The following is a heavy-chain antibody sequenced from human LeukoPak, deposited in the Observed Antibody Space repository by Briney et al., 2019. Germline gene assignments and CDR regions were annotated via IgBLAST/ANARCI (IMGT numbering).Heavy chain of an antibody. CDR2: ISSSSSYI. Sequence: GGSLRLSCAASGFTFSSYAMSWVRQAPGKGLEWVSSISSSSSYIYYADSVKGRFTISRDNAKNSLYLQMNSLRAEDTAVYYCAREYYDFWSGYYIDTLFDYWGQGTLVTVSS. J-gene: IGHJ4*02. CDR1: GFTFSSYA. CDR3: AREYYDFWSGYYIDTLFDY. D-gene: IGHD3-3*01. V-gene: IGHV3-21*01.